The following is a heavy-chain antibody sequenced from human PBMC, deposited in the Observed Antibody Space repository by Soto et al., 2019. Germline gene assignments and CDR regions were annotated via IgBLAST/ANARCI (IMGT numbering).Heavy chain of an antibody. Sequence: GSLRLSCAASGFTFSSYEMNWVRQAPGKGLEWVSYISSSGSTIYYADSVKGRFTISRDNAKNSLYLQMNSLRAEDTAVYYCARAPNKYYSSSWLFDYWGQGTLVTVSS. D-gene: IGHD6-13*01. J-gene: IGHJ4*02. CDR1: GFTFSSYE. V-gene: IGHV3-48*03. CDR3: ARAPNKYYSSSWLFDY. CDR2: ISSSGSTI.